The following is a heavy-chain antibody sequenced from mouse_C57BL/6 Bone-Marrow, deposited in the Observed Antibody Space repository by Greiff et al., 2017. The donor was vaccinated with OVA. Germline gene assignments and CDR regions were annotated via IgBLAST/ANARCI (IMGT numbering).Heavy chain of an antibody. CDR1: GYTFTRSW. CDR2: INPSIGGT. J-gene: IGHJ3*01. D-gene: IGHD2-4*01. Sequence: VQLQQPGTDLVKPGASVKLSCKASGYTFTRSWMHWVQQRPGQGLEWIGNINPSIGGTNYNDKFKSKATLTVDKSSSTAYMQLSSLTSEDAAVYYCARDYDQGGFAYWGQGTLVTVSA. V-gene: IGHV1-53*01. CDR3: ARDYDQGGFAY.